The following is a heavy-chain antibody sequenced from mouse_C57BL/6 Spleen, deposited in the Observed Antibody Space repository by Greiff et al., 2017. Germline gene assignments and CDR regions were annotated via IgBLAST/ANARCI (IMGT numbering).Heavy chain of an antibody. Sequence: VQLQQSGPELVKPGASVKMSCKASGYTFTDYYMHWVKQSHGQSLEWIGYINPNNGGTNYNQKFKGKATLTVNKSSSTAYMELRSLTSEDSAVYYCARRSIYDGYPYYFDYWGQGTTLTVSS. V-gene: IGHV1-22*01. CDR1: GYTFTDYY. CDR3: ARRSIYDGYPYYFDY. CDR2: INPNNGGT. D-gene: IGHD2-3*01. J-gene: IGHJ2*01.